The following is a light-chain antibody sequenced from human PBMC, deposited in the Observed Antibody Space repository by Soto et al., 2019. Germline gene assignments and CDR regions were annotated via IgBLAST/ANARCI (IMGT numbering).Light chain of an antibody. CDR2: GAS. Sequence: EIVLTQSPATLSVSPGERATLSCRASQDIAGNLAWYQQQPGQAPRLLIYGASTRATGIPARFSGSGSGTDFTLPISSLPSEDSAVSYTQQCNNWREYTYGQGTKVDIK. CDR3: QQCNNWREYT. J-gene: IGKJ2*01. CDR1: QDIAGN. V-gene: IGKV3-15*01.